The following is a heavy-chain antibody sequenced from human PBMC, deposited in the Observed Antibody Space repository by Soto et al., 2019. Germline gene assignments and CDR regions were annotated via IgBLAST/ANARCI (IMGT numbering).Heavy chain of an antibody. CDR2: INPSGGST. D-gene: IGHD6-6*01. CDR3: ARASSSSDFDY. CDR1: GYTFTSYY. J-gene: IGHJ4*02. Sequence: QVQLVQSGAEVTEPGASVKVSCRTSGYTFTSYYMHWVRQAPGQGLEWMGIINPSGGSTSYAQKFQGRVTMTRDTSTSTVYMELSSLRSEDTAVYYCARASSSSDFDYWGQGTLVTVSS. V-gene: IGHV1-46*01.